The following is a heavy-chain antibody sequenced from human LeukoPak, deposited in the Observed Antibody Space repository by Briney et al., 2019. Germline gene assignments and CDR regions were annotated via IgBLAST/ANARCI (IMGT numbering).Heavy chain of an antibody. CDR2: IYYSGST. D-gene: IGHD6-13*01. CDR1: GGSISSGGYY. J-gene: IGHJ2*01. V-gene: IGHV4-31*02. CDR3: ARGIAAAGRYWYFDL. Sequence: SQTLSLTWTVSGGSISSGGYYWSWIRQHPGKGLEWIGYIYYSGSTYYNPSLKSRVTISVDTSKNQFSLKLSSVTAADTAVYYCARGIAAAGRYWYFDLWGRGTPVTVSS.